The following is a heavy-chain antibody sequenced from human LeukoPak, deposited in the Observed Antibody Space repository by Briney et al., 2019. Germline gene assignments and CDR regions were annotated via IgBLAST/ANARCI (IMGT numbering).Heavy chain of an antibody. V-gene: IGHV4-39*01. D-gene: IGHD1-26*01. CDR3: ARYRNIVGATFRYFDL. J-gene: IGHJ2*01. CDR2: VYYTGGT. CDR1: GGSITSSSYY. Sequence: PSETLSLTCSVSGGSITSSSYYWGWIRQPPEKGLEWIGSVYYTGGTYYSPSLKSRVTISVDTSKNRFSLKLSSVTAADTAVYYCARYRNIVGATFRYFDLWGRGTLVTVSS.